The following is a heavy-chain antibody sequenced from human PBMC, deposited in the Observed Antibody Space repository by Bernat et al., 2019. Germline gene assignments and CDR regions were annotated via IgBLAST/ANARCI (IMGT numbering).Heavy chain of an antibody. CDR2: INSDGGST. Sequence: DVQLVESGGGLVQPGGSLRLSCAASGFTFSSYWMHWVRHAPGKGLVWVSRINSDGGSTNYADSVKGRFTSSRDNAKNTLYLQMNSLRAEDTAVYYCARVWGKSGKNAFDIWGQGTMVTVSS. D-gene: IGHD1-26*01. V-gene: IGHV3-74*01. CDR3: ARVWGKSGKNAFDI. J-gene: IGHJ3*02. CDR1: GFTFSSYW.